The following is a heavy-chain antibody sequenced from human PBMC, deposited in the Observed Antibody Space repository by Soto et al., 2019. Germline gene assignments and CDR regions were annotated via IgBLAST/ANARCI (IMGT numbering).Heavy chain of an antibody. CDR3: ARDHCSGGSCDHYYYYGMDV. J-gene: IGHJ6*02. D-gene: IGHD2-15*01. CDR2: ISAYNGNT. Sequence: QVQLVQSGAEVKKPGASVKVSCKASGYTFTSYGISWVRQAPGQGLEWMGWISAYNGNTNDAQKLQGRVTMTTDTSTSTAYMELRSLRSDDTAVYYCARDHCSGGSCDHYYYYGMDVWGQGTTVTVSS. V-gene: IGHV1-18*01. CDR1: GYTFTSYG.